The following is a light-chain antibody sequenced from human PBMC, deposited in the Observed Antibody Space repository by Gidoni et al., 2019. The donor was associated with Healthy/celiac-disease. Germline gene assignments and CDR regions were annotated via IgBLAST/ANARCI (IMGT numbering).Light chain of an antibody. CDR1: SIDVGGYNY. V-gene: IGLV2-14*01. J-gene: IGLJ2*01. Sequence: QSAPPQPAAASGSPGQSITSPCTATSIDVGGYNYVSWYQHHTGKAPKLMIYEVSNRPSGVSNRFSGSTSGNPASLTISGLQAEDEAYYYCSSYTSSSTLVFGGGTKLTVL. CDR2: EVS. CDR3: SSYTSSSTLV.